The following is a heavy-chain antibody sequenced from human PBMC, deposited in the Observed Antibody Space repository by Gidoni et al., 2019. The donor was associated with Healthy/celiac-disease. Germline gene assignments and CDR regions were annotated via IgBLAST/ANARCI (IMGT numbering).Heavy chain of an antibody. J-gene: IGHJ4*02. CDR2: ISGSGGST. D-gene: IGHD1-7*01. CDR3: AKAEGGITGTRGALWV. V-gene: IGHV3-23*01. Sequence: EVQLLESGGGLVQPGGSLSLPCAASGFPFSTYAMSWVRQAPGKGLEWVAAISGSGGSTYYADSVKGRFTISRDNSKNTLYLQMNSLRAEDTAVYYCAKAEGGITGTRGALWVWGQGTLVTVSS. CDR1: GFPFSTYA.